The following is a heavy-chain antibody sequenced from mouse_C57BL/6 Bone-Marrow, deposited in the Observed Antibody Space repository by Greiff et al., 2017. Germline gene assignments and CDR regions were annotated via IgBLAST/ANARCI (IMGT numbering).Heavy chain of an antibody. CDR2: IYPRSGNT. V-gene: IGHV1-81*01. D-gene: IGHD2-4*01. CDR3: ARDDYDGVYFDY. Sequence: QVQLQQSGAGLARPGASVKLSCKASGYTFTSYGISWVKQRPGQGLEWIGEIYPRSGNTYYNEKFKGKATLTADKSSSTAYMELRSLTSEDSAVYFCARDDYDGVYFDYWGQGTTLTVSA. J-gene: IGHJ2*01. CDR1: GYTFTSYG.